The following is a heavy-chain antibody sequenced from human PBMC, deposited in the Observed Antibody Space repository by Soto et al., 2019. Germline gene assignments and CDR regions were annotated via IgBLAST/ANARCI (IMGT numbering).Heavy chain of an antibody. V-gene: IGHV1-18*01. CDR1: GYTFSIYS. CDR2: ISGYNGDT. CDR3: ARLAAAGTGIRY. Sequence: ASRKISCNNSGYTFSIYSINWVRQAPEEGLDWVGWISGYNGDTDYAQKFHGRVTLTTDTSTRTAYMELRSLSSDDTAVYYCARLAAAGTGIRYWGQRTPVPASS. D-gene: IGHD6-13*01. J-gene: IGHJ4*02.